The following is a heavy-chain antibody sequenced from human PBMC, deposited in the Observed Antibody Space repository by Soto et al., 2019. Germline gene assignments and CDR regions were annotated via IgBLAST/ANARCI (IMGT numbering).Heavy chain of an antibody. CDR3: AKAINDYYAPLDY. Sequence: GGSLRLSCTASGFTFSNYAMGWVRQAPGKGLEWVSVISGGADDTHYADSVKGRFTISRDNSKNTLYVQMDSLRAEDTAVYYCAKAINDYYAPLDYWGQGMRVTVSS. V-gene: IGHV3-23*01. D-gene: IGHD3-3*01. CDR2: ISGGADDT. CDR1: GFTFSNYA. J-gene: IGHJ4*02.